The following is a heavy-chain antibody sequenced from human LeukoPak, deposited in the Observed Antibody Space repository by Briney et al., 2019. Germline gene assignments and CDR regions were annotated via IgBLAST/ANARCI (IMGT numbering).Heavy chain of an antibody. V-gene: IGHV4-34*01. CDR1: GGSFSGYY. CDR2: INHSGST. CDR3: ARRTGYSTSRLDY. Sequence: SETLSLTCAVYGGSFSGYYWSWIRQPPGKGLEWIGEINHSGSTNYNPSLKSRVTISVDTSKNQFSLKLSSATAADTAVYYCARRTGYSTSRLDYWGQGTLVTVSS. J-gene: IGHJ4*02. D-gene: IGHD6-13*01.